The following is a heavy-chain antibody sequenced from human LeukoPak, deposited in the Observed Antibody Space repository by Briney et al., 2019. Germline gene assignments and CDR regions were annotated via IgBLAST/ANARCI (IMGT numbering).Heavy chain of an antibody. J-gene: IGHJ4*02. V-gene: IGHV1-18*01. CDR2: FSGYTGNT. D-gene: IGHD2-15*01. CDR3: ARDGCGRTCSSNIYYFDY. CDR1: GYTFISYG. Sequence: GASVKVSCKASGYTFISYGISWVRLAPGQGLEWMGWFSGYTGNTNYAQTLQGRVTMTTDTSTNTAYMELRSLRSDDTAVYYCARDGCGRTCSSNIYYFDYWGQGTLVTVSS.